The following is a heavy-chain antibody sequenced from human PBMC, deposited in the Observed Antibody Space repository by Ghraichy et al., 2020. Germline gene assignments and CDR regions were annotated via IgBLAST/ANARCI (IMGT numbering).Heavy chain of an antibody. CDR3: ARLTSPWDIVVVPAATRFDPRYFDY. V-gene: IGHV4-39*01. D-gene: IGHD2-2*01. Sequence: SETLSLTCTVSGGSISSSSYYWGWIRQPPGKGLEWIGSIYYSGSTYYNPSLKSRVTISVDTSKNQFSLKLSSVTAADTAVYYCARLTSPWDIVVVPAATRFDPRYFDYWGQGTLVTVSS. CDR2: IYYSGST. J-gene: IGHJ4*02. CDR1: GGSISSSSYY.